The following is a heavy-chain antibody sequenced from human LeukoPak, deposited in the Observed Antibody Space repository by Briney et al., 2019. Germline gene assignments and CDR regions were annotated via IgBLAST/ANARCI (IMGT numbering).Heavy chain of an antibody. CDR2: FNSDGSTT. V-gene: IGHV3-74*01. Sequence: GGSLRLSCAASGFTFSTYFMHWVRQAPGKGLVWVSRFNSDGSTTSHADSVKGRFTISRDNAKNTLYLQMDSLRAEDTAVYFCARGVHYGSDYWGQGTLVTVSS. D-gene: IGHD4-17*01. CDR1: GFTFSTYF. CDR3: ARGVHYGSDY. J-gene: IGHJ4*02.